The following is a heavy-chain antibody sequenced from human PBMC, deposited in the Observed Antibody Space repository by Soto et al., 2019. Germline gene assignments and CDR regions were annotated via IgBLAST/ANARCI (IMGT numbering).Heavy chain of an antibody. V-gene: IGHV3-33*01. CDR3: SRDRSWRTGYYSGIDV. CDR1: GFTFSSDA. Sequence: QAHLVESGGGVVQPGGSLRLSCAASGFTFSSDAMHWVRQAPGKGLEWVAVMWYDRSHTYYAESGKGRFNISRDESKNMLYLNMSGLRAEDTAVYYCSRDRSWRTGYYSGIDVWGQGTTVTVS. CDR2: MWYDRSHT. J-gene: IGHJ6*02. D-gene: IGHD1-1*01.